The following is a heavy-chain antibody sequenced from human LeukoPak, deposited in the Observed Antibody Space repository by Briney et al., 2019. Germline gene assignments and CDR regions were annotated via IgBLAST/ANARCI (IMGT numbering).Heavy chain of an antibody. CDR1: DGSISSGDYY. D-gene: IGHD3-9*01. CDR2: IYYSGST. Sequence: PSETLSLTCTVSDGSISSGDYYWSWIRQPPGKGLEWIGYIYYSGSTYYNPSLKSRVTISVDTSKNQFSLKLSSVTAADTAVYYCARLYYDILTGSPNWFDPWGQGTLVTVSS. V-gene: IGHV4-30-4*01. CDR3: ARLYYDILTGSPNWFDP. J-gene: IGHJ5*02.